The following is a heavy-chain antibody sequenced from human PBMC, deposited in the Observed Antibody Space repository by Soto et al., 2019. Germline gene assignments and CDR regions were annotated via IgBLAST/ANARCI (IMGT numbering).Heavy chain of an antibody. J-gene: IGHJ5*02. CDR3: ARHVLISGYDFSWFDP. CDR1: GGSISSYY. D-gene: IGHD5-12*01. CDR2: IYYSGST. Sequence: PSETLSLTCTVSGGSISSYYWSWIRQPPGKGLEWIGYIYYSGSTNYNPSLKSRVTISVDTSKNQFSLKLSSVTAADTAVYYCARHVLISGYDFSWFDPWGQGTLVTVSS. V-gene: IGHV4-59*08.